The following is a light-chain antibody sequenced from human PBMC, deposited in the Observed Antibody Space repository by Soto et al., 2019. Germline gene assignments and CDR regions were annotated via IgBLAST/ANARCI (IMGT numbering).Light chain of an antibody. CDR2: AAS. CDR1: QSVSSTY. V-gene: IGKV3-20*01. CDR3: RHYINSQWT. J-gene: IGKJ1*01. Sequence: EIVLTQSPGTLSLSPGERATLSCRPSQSVSSTYLDWYQQKPGQAPRLLIYAASSRATVIPDRFSGGSSATDFPLTISILEPEDFAVYYCRHYINSQWTFGQGTKVEIK.